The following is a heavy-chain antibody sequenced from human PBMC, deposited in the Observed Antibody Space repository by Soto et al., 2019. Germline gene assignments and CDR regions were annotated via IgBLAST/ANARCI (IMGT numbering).Heavy chain of an antibody. V-gene: IGHV3-33*01. Sequence: QVQLVESGGGVVQPGRSLRLSCAASGFTFSSYGMHWVRQAPGKGLEWVAVIWYDGSNKYYADSVKGRFTISRDNSKNTLYLQMNSLRAEDTAVYYCARDRGGDSSGYYQYYWGQGTLVTVSS. CDR1: GFTFSSYG. D-gene: IGHD3-22*01. CDR3: ARDRGGDSSGYYQYY. J-gene: IGHJ4*02. CDR2: IWYDGSNK.